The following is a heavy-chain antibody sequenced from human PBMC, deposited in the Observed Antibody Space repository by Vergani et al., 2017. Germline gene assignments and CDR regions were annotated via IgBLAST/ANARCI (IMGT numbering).Heavy chain of an antibody. CDR1: EFTFSNYA. Sequence: EVQLLESRGGLVQPGGSLRLTCAASEFTFSNYAMNWVRQAPGKGLEWVSRINSDGDSTSYADSVKGRFTISRDNAKNTLYLQMDSLRAEDTAVYYCARDGWELLDYFYYMDVWGKGTTVTVSS. V-gene: IGHV3-74*01. D-gene: IGHD1-26*01. CDR3: ARDGWELLDYFYYMDV. CDR2: INSDGDST. J-gene: IGHJ6*03.